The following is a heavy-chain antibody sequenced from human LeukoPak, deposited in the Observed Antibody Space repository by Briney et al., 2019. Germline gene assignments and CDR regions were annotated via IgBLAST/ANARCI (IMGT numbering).Heavy chain of an antibody. CDR1: GLTFSNHG. Sequence: PGGSLRFSCEASGLTFSNHGMSWVRQAPGKGLQWVSAITGDGTTTYYADSVKGRFTISRDNSKNMLYLQMSSLRAEDTAVYYCAKMNGYFEYWGQGALVPVSS. D-gene: IGHD1-1*01. CDR3: AKMNGYFEY. J-gene: IGHJ4*02. CDR2: ITGDGTTT. V-gene: IGHV3-23*01.